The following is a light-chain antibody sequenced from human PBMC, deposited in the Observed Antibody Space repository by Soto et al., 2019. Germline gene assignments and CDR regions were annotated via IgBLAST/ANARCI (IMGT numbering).Light chain of an antibody. CDR3: QQSYRTPIT. Sequence: DIQMTQSPSSLSASVGDRVTITCRASQSIRSYLNWYQQKPGKAPKLLIYAASSLQSGVPSRFSGSGSGTDVTLTISSLQPEDFATYYCQQSYRTPITCGQGTRLEIK. CDR2: AAS. V-gene: IGKV1-39*01. J-gene: IGKJ5*01. CDR1: QSIRSY.